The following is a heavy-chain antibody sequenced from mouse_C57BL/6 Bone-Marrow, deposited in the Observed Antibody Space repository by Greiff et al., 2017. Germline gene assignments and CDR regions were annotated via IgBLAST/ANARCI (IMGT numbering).Heavy chain of an antibody. Sequence: QVQLQQPGAELVKPGASVKLSCKASGYTFTSYWMPWVKQRPGQGLEWIGMIHPNSGSTNYNEKFKSKATLTVDKSSSTAYMQLSSLTSEDSAVYYCARSKDYYYAMDYWGQGTSVTVSS. CDR1: GYTFTSYW. CDR3: ARSKDYYYAMDY. J-gene: IGHJ4*01. V-gene: IGHV1-64*01. CDR2: IHPNSGST.